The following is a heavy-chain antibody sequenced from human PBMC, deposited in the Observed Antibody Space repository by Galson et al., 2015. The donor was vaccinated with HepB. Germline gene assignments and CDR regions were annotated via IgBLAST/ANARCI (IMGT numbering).Heavy chain of an antibody. CDR3: ARDPLYGDSLFDY. V-gene: IGHV4-4*07. J-gene: IGHJ4*02. D-gene: IGHD4-17*01. Sequence: ETLSLTCTVSGGSISSYYWSWIRQPAGKGLEWIGRIYTSGSTNYNPSLKSRVTMSVDTSKNQFSLKLSSVTAADTVVHYCARDPLYGDSLFDYWGQGTLVTVSS. CDR1: GGSISSYY. CDR2: IYTSGST.